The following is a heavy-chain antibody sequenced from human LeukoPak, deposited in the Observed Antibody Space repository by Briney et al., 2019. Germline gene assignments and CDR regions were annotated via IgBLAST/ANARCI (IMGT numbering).Heavy chain of an antibody. CDR3: VRSPPHCSGGSCYSGLFDY. CDR1: GGSFSGYY. D-gene: IGHD2-15*01. J-gene: IGHJ4*02. CDR2: INHSGST. V-gene: IGHV4-34*01. Sequence: PSETLSLTCAVYGGSFSGYYWSWIRQPPGKGLEWIGEINHSGSTNYNPSLKSRVTISVDTPKNQFSLKLSSVTAADTAAYYCVRSPPHCSGGSCYSGLFDYWGQGTLVTVSS.